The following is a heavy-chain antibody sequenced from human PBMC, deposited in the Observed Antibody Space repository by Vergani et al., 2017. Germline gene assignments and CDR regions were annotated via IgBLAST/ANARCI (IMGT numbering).Heavy chain of an antibody. J-gene: IGHJ4*02. Sequence: EVQLVESGGGLVQPGGSLRLSCAASGFTFSSYEMNWVRQAPGKGLEWVSYISSSGSTIYYADSVKGRFTISRDNAKNSLYLQMNSLRAEDTAVYYCARDGYCSGGSCYLYYFDYWGQGTLVTVSS. D-gene: IGHD2-15*01. CDR2: ISSSGSTI. CDR3: ARDGYCSGGSCYLYYFDY. CDR1: GFTFSSYE. V-gene: IGHV3-48*03.